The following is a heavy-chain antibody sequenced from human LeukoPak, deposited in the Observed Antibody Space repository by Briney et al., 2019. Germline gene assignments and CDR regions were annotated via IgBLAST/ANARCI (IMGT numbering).Heavy chain of an antibody. CDR2: VYSSGST. CDR1: GGSISSGSHY. CDR3: ARRRVGYCSSTSCSPVDY. Sequence: SETLSLTCTVSGGSISSGSHYWTWIRQPAGKGLEYIGRVYSSGSTNYNPSLKSRVTISVDKSKNQFSLKLSSVTAADTAVYYCARRRVGYCSSTSCSPVDYWGQGTLVTVSS. V-gene: IGHV4-61*02. J-gene: IGHJ4*02. D-gene: IGHD2-2*03.